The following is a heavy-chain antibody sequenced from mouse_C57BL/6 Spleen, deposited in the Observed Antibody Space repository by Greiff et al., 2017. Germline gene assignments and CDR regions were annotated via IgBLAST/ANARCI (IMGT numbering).Heavy chain of an antibody. D-gene: IGHD1-1*01. V-gene: IGHV1-66*01. CDR1: GYSFTSYY. CDR3: ARGYYYDGTWFAY. Sequence: VQLQQSGPELVKPGASVKISCKASGYSFTSYYIHWVKQRPGQGLEWIGWIYPGSGNTKYNEKFKGKATLTADTSSSTAYMQLSSLTSEDSAVYYCARGYYYDGTWFAYWGQGTLVTVSA. CDR2: IYPGSGNT. J-gene: IGHJ3*01.